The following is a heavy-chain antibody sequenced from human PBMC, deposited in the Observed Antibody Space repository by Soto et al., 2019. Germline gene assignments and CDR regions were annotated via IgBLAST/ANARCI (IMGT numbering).Heavy chain of an antibody. D-gene: IGHD1-1*01. CDR2: IYYSGST. CDR1: GGSISSYY. Sequence: NPSETLSLTCTVSGGSISSYYWSWIRQPPGKGLEWIGYIYYSGSTNYNPSLKSRVTISVDTSKNQFSLKLSSVTAADTAVYYCARDRTLLGGTTDWFDPWGQGTLVTVSS. V-gene: IGHV4-59*01. J-gene: IGHJ5*02. CDR3: ARDRTLLGGTTDWFDP.